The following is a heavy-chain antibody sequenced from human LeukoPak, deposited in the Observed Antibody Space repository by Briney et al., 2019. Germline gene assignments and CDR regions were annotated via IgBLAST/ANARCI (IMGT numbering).Heavy chain of an antibody. CDR3: ASYEYYDFWSGDSYYMDV. CDR2: IRNDGSTK. V-gene: IGHV3-30*02. Sequence: GGSLRLSCAASGFTFSSYGMHWVRQAPGKGLEWVAFIRNDGSTKYYADSVKGRFTISRDNSKNTLFLQMNSLRAEDTAVYYCASYEYYDFWSGDSYYMDVWGKGTTVTVSS. CDR1: GFTFSSYG. D-gene: IGHD3-3*01. J-gene: IGHJ6*03.